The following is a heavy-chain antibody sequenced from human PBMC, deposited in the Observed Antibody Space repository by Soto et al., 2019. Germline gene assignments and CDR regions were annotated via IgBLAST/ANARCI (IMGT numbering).Heavy chain of an antibody. CDR2: ISGSGGST. CDR3: AKNALDSIAVAGTHRFVH. CDR1: GFTFSSYA. J-gene: IGHJ5*02. V-gene: IGHV3-23*01. Sequence: GGSLRLSCAASGFTFSSYAMSWVRQAPGKGLEWVSAISGSGGSTYYADSVKGRFTISRDNSKNTLYLQMNSLRAEDTAVYYCAKNALDSIAVAGTHRFVHCGQGRRVTVLS. D-gene: IGHD6-13*01.